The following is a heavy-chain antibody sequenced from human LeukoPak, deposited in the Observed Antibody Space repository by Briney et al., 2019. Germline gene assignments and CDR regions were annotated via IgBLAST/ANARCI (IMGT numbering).Heavy chain of an antibody. CDR1: GFTLGGHD. V-gene: IGHV3-13*01. CDR2: VSAGHHA. Sequence: GGSLRLSCTASGFTLGGHDMHWVRQTTGDGLEWVAAVSAGHHAFHAGSVKGRFTISRDNAKNTLYLQMNSVRAEDTALYYCARGGEHYESSGYYADYWGQGTLVTVSS. D-gene: IGHD3-22*01. J-gene: IGHJ4*02. CDR3: ARGGEHYESSGYYADY.